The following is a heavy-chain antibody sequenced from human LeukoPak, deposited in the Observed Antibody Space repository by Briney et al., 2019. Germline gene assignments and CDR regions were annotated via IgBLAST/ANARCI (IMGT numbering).Heavy chain of an antibody. V-gene: IGHV4-34*01. J-gene: IGHJ4*02. CDR2: INHSGST. D-gene: IGHD2-2*01. CDR1: GGSFSGYY. CDR3: ARSSRGDTVVVPAATYFDY. Sequence: SETLSLTCAVYGGSFSGYYWSWIRQPPGKGLEWIGEINHSGSTNYNPSLKSRVTISVDTSKNQFSLKLSSVTAADTAVYYCARSSRGDTVVVPAATYFDYWGQGTLVTVSS.